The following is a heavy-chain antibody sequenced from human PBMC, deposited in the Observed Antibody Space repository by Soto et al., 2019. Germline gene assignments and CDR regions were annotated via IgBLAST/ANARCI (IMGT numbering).Heavy chain of an antibody. D-gene: IGHD4-4*01. V-gene: IGHV4-30-4*01. CDR1: VGSISSGDYY. Sequence: SETLSLTCPVSVGSISSGDYYLSLLLQPPLKGLEWIGYIYYSGSTYYNPSLKSRVTISVDTSKNQFSLKLSSVTAADTAVYYCARVSGYSNCDHYYGMDVWGQGTTVTVSS. CDR3: ARVSGYSNCDHYYGMDV. J-gene: IGHJ6*02. CDR2: IYYSGST.